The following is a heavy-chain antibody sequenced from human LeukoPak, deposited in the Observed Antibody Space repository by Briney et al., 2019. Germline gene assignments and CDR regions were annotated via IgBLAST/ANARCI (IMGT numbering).Heavy chain of an antibody. Sequence: PGGSLRLSCAASGFNFSNYEMNWVRQAPGKGLEWVSYISSSSGITIFYADSVKGRFSISRDNAKNSLYLQVNSLRAEDTAVYFCARASSGWFYLDYWGQGTLVTVSS. V-gene: IGHV3-48*03. J-gene: IGHJ4*02. CDR1: GFNFSNYE. CDR2: ISSSSGITI. CDR3: ARASSGWFYLDY. D-gene: IGHD6-19*01.